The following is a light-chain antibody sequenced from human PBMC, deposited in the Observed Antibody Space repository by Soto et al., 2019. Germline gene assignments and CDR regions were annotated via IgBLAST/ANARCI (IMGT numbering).Light chain of an antibody. V-gene: IGLV2-23*01. Sequence: QSALTQPASASGSPGQSITISCTGTSSDVGGYNLVCWYQLHTDNAPQLMIYDGNERPSGLSYLFSGSTSGNTASLTIARLHEDDEADYCCCSYAGPSTWVFGGGTKLTVL. CDR2: DGN. CDR1: SSDVGGYNL. CDR3: CSYAGPSTWV. J-gene: IGLJ3*02.